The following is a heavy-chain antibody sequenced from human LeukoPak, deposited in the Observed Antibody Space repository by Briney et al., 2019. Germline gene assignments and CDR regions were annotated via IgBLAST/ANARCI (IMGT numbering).Heavy chain of an antibody. CDR2: IIPIFGTA. D-gene: IGHD6-6*01. CDR1: GGTFSSYA. CDR3: AGLHYSSIAATRDY. V-gene: IGHV1-69*05. Sequence: GASVKVSCKASGGTFSSYAISWVRQAPGQGLEWMGGIIPIFGTANYAQKFQGRVTITTDESTSTAYMALSSLGSEDTAVYYCAGLHYSSIAATRDYWGQGTLVTVSS. J-gene: IGHJ4*02.